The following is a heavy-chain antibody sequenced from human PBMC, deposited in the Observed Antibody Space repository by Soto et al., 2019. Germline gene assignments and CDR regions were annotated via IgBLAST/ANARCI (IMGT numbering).Heavy chain of an antibody. J-gene: IGHJ4*02. CDR2: ISAYNGNT. Sequence: QVQLVQSGAEVKKPGASVKVSCKASGYTFTSYGISWVRQAPGQGLEWMGWISAYNGNTNYAQKLQGRVTMTTDTSTSTAYMELRSLRSDDTAVYYCARFQDGVDAGYCSGGRCPEDWGQGTLVTVSS. CDR3: ARFQDGVDAGYCSGGRCPED. D-gene: IGHD2-15*01. CDR1: GYTFTSYG. V-gene: IGHV1-18*01.